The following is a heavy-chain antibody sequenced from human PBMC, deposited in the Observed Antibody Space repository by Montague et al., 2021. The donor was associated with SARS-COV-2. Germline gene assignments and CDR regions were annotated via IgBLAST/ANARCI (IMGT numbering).Heavy chain of an antibody. V-gene: IGHV4-61*02. D-gene: IGHD2-21*01. J-gene: IGHJ4*02. Sequence: TLSLTCTVSGGSISSGSYYWSWIRPPAGKGLEWIRRIYTSGSSYSDPSLKSRVTISVDTSQNQFSLKLSSATAADTSVYYCARVVGFDFDYWGQGTLVTVSS. CDR3: ARVVGFDFDY. CDR2: IYTSGSS. CDR1: GGSISSGSYY.